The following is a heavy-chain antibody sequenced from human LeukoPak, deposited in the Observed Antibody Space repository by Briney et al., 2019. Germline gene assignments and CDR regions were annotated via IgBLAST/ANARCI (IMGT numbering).Heavy chain of an antibody. D-gene: IGHD4-11*01. CDR2: ITSSGSTI. J-gene: IGHJ4*02. CDR3: VREGPPQSSLYYFDY. V-gene: IGHV3-48*03. CDR1: GFTFSSYE. Sequence: GGSLRLSCAASGFTFSSYEMNWVRQAPGKGLEWVSYITSSGSTIYYADSVKGRFTISRDNAKNSLYLQMNSLTAEDTAVYYCVREGPPQSSLYYFDYWAREPWSPSPQ.